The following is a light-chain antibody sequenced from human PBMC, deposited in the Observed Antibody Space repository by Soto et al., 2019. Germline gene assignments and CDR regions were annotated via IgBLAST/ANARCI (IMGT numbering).Light chain of an antibody. CDR2: GAS. Sequence: DIQMTQSPSTLSSSVGDKFTITWRASQRGGTWVAWYQQKPGKAPKLLIYGASNLGSGVPSRFSGSGSGTEFTLTITTLQPDDFTTYYCQLYNRNSWSFGPGTKVDI. CDR3: QLYNRNSWS. J-gene: IGKJ1*01. CDR1: QRGGTW. V-gene: IGKV1-5*01.